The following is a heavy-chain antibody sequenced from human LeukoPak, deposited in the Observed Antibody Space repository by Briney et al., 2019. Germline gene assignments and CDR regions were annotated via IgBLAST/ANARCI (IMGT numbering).Heavy chain of an antibody. Sequence: ASVKVSCKTSGYTFTGYHMHWVRQAPGQGLEYMGWINPSSGGTDYAQKFQGRVTMTRDSSISTAYMELSRLRSDDTAMYYCARVLPGDAYTYGYWGQGTLVTVSS. V-gene: IGHV1-2*02. CDR3: ARVLPGDAYTYGY. J-gene: IGHJ4*02. D-gene: IGHD5-18*01. CDR2: INPSSGGT. CDR1: GYTFTGYH.